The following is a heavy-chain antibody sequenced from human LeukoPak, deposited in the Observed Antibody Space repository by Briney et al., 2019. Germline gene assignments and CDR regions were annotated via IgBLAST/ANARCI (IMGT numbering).Heavy chain of an antibody. CDR1: GYTFTGYY. D-gene: IGHD6-6*01. V-gene: IGHV1-2*02. J-gene: IGHJ4*02. CDR3: ARHSGSSSIFDY. CDR2: INPNSGGT. Sequence: ASVKVSCKASGYTFTGYYMHWVRQAPGQGLEWMGWINPNSGGTNYAQKFQGRVTMTRDTSISTAYMELRSLRSDDTAVYYCARHSGSSSIFDYWGQGTLVTVSS.